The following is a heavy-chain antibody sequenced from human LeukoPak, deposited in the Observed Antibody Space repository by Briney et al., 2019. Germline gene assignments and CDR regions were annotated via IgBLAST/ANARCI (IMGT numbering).Heavy chain of an antibody. Sequence: PSETLSLTCTVSGGSISSSSYYWGWIRQPPGKGLEWIGSIYYSGSTYYNPSLKSRVTISVDTSKNQFSLKLSSVTAADTAVYYCARGFLPGIAAAPLFYWGQGTLVTVSS. CDR1: GGSISSSSYY. J-gene: IGHJ4*02. D-gene: IGHD6-13*01. CDR3: ARGFLPGIAAAPLFY. V-gene: IGHV4-39*07. CDR2: IYYSGST.